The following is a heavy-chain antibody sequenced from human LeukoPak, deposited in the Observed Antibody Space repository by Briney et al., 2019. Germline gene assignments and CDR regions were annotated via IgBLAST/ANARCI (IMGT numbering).Heavy chain of an antibody. CDR2: IYYSGST. CDR1: GGSVSSGSYS. CDR3: ARDTPRYCSSTSCRIGDTYWFDP. J-gene: IGHJ5*02. D-gene: IGHD2-2*01. Sequence: SETLSLTCTVSGGSVSSGSYSWSWIRQPPGKGLEWIGYIYYSGSTNYNPSLKSRVTISVDTSKNQFSLKLSSVTAADTAVYYCARDTPRYCSSTSCRIGDTYWFDPWGQGTLVTVSS. V-gene: IGHV4-61*01.